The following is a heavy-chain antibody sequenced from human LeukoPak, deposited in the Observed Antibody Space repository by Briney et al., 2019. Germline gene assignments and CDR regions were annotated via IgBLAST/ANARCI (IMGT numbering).Heavy chain of an antibody. CDR1: GGSISSSSYY. D-gene: IGHD1-26*01. V-gene: IGHV4-39*01. CDR3: ARADSGSYPHDAFDI. J-gene: IGHJ3*02. Sequence: KTSETLSLTCTVSGGSISSSSYYWGWIRQPPGKGLEWIGSIYYSGSTYYNPSLKSRVTISVDTSKNQFSLKLSSVTAADTAVYYCARADSGSYPHDAFDIWGQGTMVTVSS. CDR2: IYYSGST.